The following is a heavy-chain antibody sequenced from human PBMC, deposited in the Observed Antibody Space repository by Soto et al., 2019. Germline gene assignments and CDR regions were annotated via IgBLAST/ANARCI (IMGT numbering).Heavy chain of an antibody. CDR2: ISYDGSNK. D-gene: IGHD3-10*01. J-gene: IGHJ4*02. V-gene: IGHV3-30*03. CDR1: GFTFSSDG. Sequence: QVQLVECGGGVVQPGRSLRLVCAASGFTFSSDGMHWVRQAPGRVLEWVAVISYDGSNKYYADSVQGRLTISRDNSKNTLYLPINSLRAEETAVYYSATWFGAFDYWAQGTLVTVS. CDR3: ATWFGAFDY.